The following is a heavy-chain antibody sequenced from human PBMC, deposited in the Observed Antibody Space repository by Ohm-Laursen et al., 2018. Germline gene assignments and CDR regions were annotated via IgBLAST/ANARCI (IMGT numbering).Heavy chain of an antibody. Sequence: TQTLTLTCTFSGFSLNGSPMCVSWIRQSPGKGLEWLARIDWDDDKWYSTSLMTRLTISKDTSKNQVVLTMTKMEPVDTATYYCARTNRGDYHDFWGQGTLVTVSS. CDR3: ARTNRGDYHDF. J-gene: IGHJ4*02. CDR1: GFSLNGSPMC. V-gene: IGHV2-70*11. D-gene: IGHD1-14*01. CDR2: IDWDDDK.